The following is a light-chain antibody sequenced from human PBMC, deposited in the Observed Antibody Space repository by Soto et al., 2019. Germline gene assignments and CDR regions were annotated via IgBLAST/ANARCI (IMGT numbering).Light chain of an antibody. CDR1: SSDVGGYTY. Sequence: QSALTQPASVSGSPGQSITISCAGTSSDVGGYTYVSWYQQHPGTAPKLMIYDVSNRTSGVSNRFSGSKSGNTASLTISGLQAEDEADYYCTSYTSSSTPYVFGGGTQLTVL. CDR3: TSYTSSSTPYV. V-gene: IGLV2-14*01. J-gene: IGLJ7*01. CDR2: DVS.